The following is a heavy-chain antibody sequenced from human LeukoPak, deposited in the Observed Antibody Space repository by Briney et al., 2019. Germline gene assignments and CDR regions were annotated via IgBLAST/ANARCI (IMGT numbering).Heavy chain of an antibody. D-gene: IGHD4-17*01. Sequence: SVKVSCKASGYTFTSYDINWVRQATGQGLEWMGRIIPILGIANYAQKFQGRVTITADKSTSTAYMELSSLRSEDTAVYYCATYGGNSEAFDYWGQGTLVTVSS. CDR1: GYTFTSYD. J-gene: IGHJ4*02. CDR3: ATYGGNSEAFDY. V-gene: IGHV1-69*04. CDR2: IIPILGIA.